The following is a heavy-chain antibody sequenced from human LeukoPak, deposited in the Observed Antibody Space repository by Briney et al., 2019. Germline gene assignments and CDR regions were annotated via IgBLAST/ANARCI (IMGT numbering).Heavy chain of an antibody. V-gene: IGHV4-4*07. Sequence: PSETLSLTCTVSGGSISSYYWSRIRQPAGKGLEWIGRIYTSGSTNYNPSLKSRVTISVDKSKNQFSLKLSSVTAADTAVYYCARSGYSYGYYYYYYMDVWGKGTTVTVSS. CDR3: ARSGYSYGYYYYYYMDV. CDR2: IYTSGST. D-gene: IGHD5-18*01. CDR1: GGSISSYY. J-gene: IGHJ6*03.